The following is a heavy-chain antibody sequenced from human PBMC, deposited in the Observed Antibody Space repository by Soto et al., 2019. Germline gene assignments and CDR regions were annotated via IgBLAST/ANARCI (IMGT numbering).Heavy chain of an antibody. CDR1: GFAFGSHG. V-gene: IGHV3-30*03. J-gene: IGHJ6*02. CDR3: ARERADIVVAPVATSGMDV. Sequence: QVQLVESRGGVVQPGRSLKLSCIGSGFAFGSHGMHWVRQVSGKGLQWVAVISHDGQNQYYRDSVKGRFTISRDNSKKSLDLEVNSLRVEDTAVYHCARERADIVVAPVATSGMDVWGQGTAVTVSS. CDR2: ISHDGQNQ. D-gene: IGHD2-2*01.